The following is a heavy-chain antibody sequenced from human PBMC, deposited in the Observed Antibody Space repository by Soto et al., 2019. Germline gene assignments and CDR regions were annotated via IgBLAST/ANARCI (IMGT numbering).Heavy chain of an antibody. J-gene: IGHJ5*02. D-gene: IGHD6-19*01. Sequence: EVQLVESGGGLVQPGGSLRLSCAASGFTFSSYEMNWVRQAPGKGLEWVSYISSSGSTIYYADSVKGRFTISRDNSKNTLYLQMNSLRAEDTAVYYCARDSHSGWYGLNWFDPWGQGTLVTVSS. CDR1: GFTFSSYE. CDR2: ISSSGSTI. V-gene: IGHV3-48*03. CDR3: ARDSHSGWYGLNWFDP.